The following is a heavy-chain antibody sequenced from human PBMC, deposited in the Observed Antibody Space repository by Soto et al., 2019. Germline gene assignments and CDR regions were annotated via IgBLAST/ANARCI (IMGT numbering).Heavy chain of an antibody. Sequence: QVQLQQWGAGPLKPSETLSLSCGVSGEALGGYYWSWIRQSSGKGLEWIGQINHSGDTNYNPSLKSRVTLSVDTSKNHLSLKLTSVTAADTAVYYCARVSPFYDILTGRYHYYRLGVWGQGTTVTVSS. V-gene: IGHV4-34*01. CDR3: ARVSPFYDILTGRYHYYRLGV. D-gene: IGHD3-9*01. CDR2: INHSGDT. CDR1: GEALGGYY. J-gene: IGHJ6*02.